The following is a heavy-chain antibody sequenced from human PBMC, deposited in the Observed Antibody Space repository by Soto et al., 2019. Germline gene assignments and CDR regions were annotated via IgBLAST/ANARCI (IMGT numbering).Heavy chain of an antibody. CDR3: ARGQQVTMNRGVQGFDL. CDR1: GISVSSNY. Sequence: EVQLVETGGGLIQPGGSLRLSCVVSGISVSSNYMSWVRQAPGKGLEWVSLLYSGGTTYYADSVKGRFTISRDNSKNTLFLQMNSLKNEDTAVYYCARGQQVTMNRGVQGFDLWGQGTLVTVSS. J-gene: IGHJ4*02. V-gene: IGHV3-53*02. CDR2: LYSGGTT. D-gene: IGHD3-10*01.